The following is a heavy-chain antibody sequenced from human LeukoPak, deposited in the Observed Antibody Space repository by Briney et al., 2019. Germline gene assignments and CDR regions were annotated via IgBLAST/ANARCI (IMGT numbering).Heavy chain of an antibody. V-gene: IGHV4-31*03. CDR1: GGSISSGGYS. D-gene: IGHD3-10*01. Sequence: SETLSLTCTVSGGSISSGGYSWSWIRQHPGKGLEWIGYIYYSGTTYYNPSLRSRVTISVDTSKNQFSLKLTSVTAADTAVYYCARGFGDWGLSWFDPWGQGTLVTVSS. J-gene: IGHJ5*02. CDR2: IYYSGTT. CDR3: ARGFGDWGLSWFDP.